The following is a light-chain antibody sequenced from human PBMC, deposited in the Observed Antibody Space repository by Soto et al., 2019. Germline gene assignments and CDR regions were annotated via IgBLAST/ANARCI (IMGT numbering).Light chain of an antibody. CDR2: EDT. J-gene: IGLJ1*01. CDR3: CSYTSSSPYV. Sequence: QSALTQPASVSGSPGQSITISCTGTSGDIGSYNLLFWYQQHAGKAPKLMIYEDTKRPSGVSDRFSASKSGTTASLTISGLEAEDEADYYCCSYTSSSPYVFGTGTKLTVL. V-gene: IGLV2-14*02. CDR1: SGDIGSYNL.